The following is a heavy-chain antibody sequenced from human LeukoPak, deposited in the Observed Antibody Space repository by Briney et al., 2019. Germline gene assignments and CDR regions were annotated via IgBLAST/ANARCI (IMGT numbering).Heavy chain of an antibody. CDR3: ARDPIPGQYDFWSVHIGEYAFDI. J-gene: IGHJ3*02. CDR2: ISGYNGNT. D-gene: IGHD3-3*01. V-gene: IGHV1-18*01. CDR1: GYTFTKYG. Sequence: ASMKVSCKASGYTFTKYGISWVRQAPGQGLEWMGWISGYNGNTNYVQKLQGRVTMTTDTSTSTAYMELRSLRADHTAVYYCARDPIPGQYDFWSVHIGEYAFDIWGQGTMVTVSS.